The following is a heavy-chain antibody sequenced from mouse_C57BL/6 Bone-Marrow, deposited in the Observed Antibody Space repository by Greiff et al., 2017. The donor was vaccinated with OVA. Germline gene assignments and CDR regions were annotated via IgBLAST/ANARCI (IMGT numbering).Heavy chain of an antibody. V-gene: IGHV1-59*01. Sequence: QVQLQQPGAELVRPGTSVKLSCKASGYTFTSYWMHCVKQRPGQGLEWIGVIDPSDSYTNYNQKFKGKATLTVDTSSSTAYMQLSSLTSEDSAVYYCAKLLRDRYFDVWGTGTTVTVSS. CDR3: AKLLRDRYFDV. CDR2: IDPSDSYT. CDR1: GYTFTSYW. J-gene: IGHJ1*03. D-gene: IGHD1-1*01.